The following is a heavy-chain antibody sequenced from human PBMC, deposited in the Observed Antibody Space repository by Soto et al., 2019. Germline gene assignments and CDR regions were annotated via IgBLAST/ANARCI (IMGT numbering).Heavy chain of an antibody. Sequence: QVLLVQSGAEVRKPGSSLKVSCQTSGDNFNAYTINWVRQAPGQGLEWMGGIMPIFAKANYAQKFQGRVTITADEARSTPYREIFDRTFEDTAVYYCARERASGNHDPWGQGTLVTVPS. CDR1: GDNFNAYT. V-gene: IGHV1-69*01. CDR3: ARERASGNHDP. CDR2: IMPIFAKA. D-gene: IGHD3-10*01. J-gene: IGHJ5*02.